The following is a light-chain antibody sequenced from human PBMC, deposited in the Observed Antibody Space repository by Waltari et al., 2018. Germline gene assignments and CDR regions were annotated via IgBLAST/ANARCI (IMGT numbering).Light chain of an antibody. Sequence: ETVLTQSPATLSLSPGERATLSCRASQSVSTFLAWYQQKPGQAPRLLIYDASNRATGIPARFGGSGSGTDFTLTISSLEPEDFAVYYCQQRSNWPTFGQGTKVEIK. J-gene: IGKJ1*01. CDR3: QQRSNWPT. CDR1: QSVSTF. CDR2: DAS. V-gene: IGKV3-11*01.